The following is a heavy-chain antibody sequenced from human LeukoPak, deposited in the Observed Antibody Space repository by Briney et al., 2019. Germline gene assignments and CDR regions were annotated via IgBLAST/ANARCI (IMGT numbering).Heavy chain of an antibody. J-gene: IGHJ6*02. CDR1: GFTFSSYW. D-gene: IGHD3-22*01. Sequence: GGSLRLSCAASGFTFSSYWMSWVRQAPGKGLEWVAVISYDGSNKYYADSVKGRFTISRDNSKNTLYLQMNSLRAEDTAVYYCARGDSSGYYRYGMDVWGQGTTVTVSS. V-gene: IGHV3-30-3*01. CDR3: ARGDSSGYYRYGMDV. CDR2: ISYDGSNK.